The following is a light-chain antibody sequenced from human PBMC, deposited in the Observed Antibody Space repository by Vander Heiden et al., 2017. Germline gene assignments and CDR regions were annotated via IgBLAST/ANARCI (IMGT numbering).Light chain of an antibody. CDR1: SSDVGGYNY. CDR3: SSYTSSVYV. V-gene: IGLV2-14*01. Sequence: QSALTQPASASGSPGQSTTIPRTGTSSDVGGYNYVSWYQQHPGKAPKLMIYEVSNRPSGVSNRFSGSKSGNTASLTISGLQAEDEADYYCSSYTSSVYVFGTGTKVTVL. J-gene: IGLJ1*01. CDR2: EVS.